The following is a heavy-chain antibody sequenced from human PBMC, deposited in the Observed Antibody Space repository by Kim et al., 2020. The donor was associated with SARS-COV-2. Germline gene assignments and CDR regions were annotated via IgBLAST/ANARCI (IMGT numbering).Heavy chain of an antibody. V-gene: IGHV7-4-1*02. J-gene: IGHJ6*02. CDR3: ARVWGYGMDV. Sequence: GIPPSAQGFTGRFVLSVDTSVSTAYLQINSLKAEDTAVYYCARVWGYGMDVWGQGTTVTVSS. D-gene: IGHD3-16*01. CDR2: GIP.